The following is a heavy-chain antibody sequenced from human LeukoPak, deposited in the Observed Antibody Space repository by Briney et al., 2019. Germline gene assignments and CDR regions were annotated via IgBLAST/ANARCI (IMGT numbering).Heavy chain of an antibody. CDR3: ARGKRGFGDPYSYFDY. J-gene: IGHJ4*02. CDR2: NSRDGSSA. CDR1: GFNLSDYW. V-gene: IGHV3-74*01. Sequence: GGSLRLSCSASGFNLSDYWMLWVRQAPGEGLLWVARNSRDGSSAGYEDFDKGRFTISRDNSKNTLDMQMDNMTVDDTGVYYCARGKRGFGDPYSYFDYWGQGVLVTVSS. D-gene: IGHD3-16*01.